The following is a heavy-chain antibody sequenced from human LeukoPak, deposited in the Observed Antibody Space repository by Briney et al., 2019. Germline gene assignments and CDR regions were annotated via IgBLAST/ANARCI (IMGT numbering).Heavy chain of an antibody. V-gene: IGHV4-34*01. CDR1: GGSFSGYY. Sequence: SETMSLTCAVYGGSFSGYYWSWIRQPPGKGLEWIGEINHSGSTNYNPSLKSRVTISVDTSKNQFSLKLSSVTAADTAVYYCARGCVFDYWGQGTLVTVSS. CDR3: ARGCVFDY. CDR2: INHSGST. J-gene: IGHJ4*02.